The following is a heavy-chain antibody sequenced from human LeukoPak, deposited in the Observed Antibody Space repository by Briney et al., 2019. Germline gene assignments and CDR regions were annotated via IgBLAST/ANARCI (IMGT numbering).Heavy chain of an antibody. CDR3: ARHIAVAVYSGFSYYMDV. CDR2: IYYSGST. CDR1: GGSISSYY. Sequence: SETLSLTCTVSGGSISSYYWSWIRQPPGKGLEWIGYIYYSGSTSYNPSLKSRVTISVDTSKKQFSLKLSSVTAADTAVFYCARHIAVAVYSGFSYYMDVWGKGTTVTVSS. V-gene: IGHV4-59*01. J-gene: IGHJ6*03. D-gene: IGHD6-19*01.